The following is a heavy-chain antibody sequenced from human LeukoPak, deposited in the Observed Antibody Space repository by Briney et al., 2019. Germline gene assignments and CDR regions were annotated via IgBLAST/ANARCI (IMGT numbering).Heavy chain of an antibody. Sequence: GESLKISCKGSGYSFTSYWIGWVRQMPGKGLERMGIIYPGDSDTRYSPSFQGQVTISADKSISTAYLQWSSLKASDTAMCYCARVSYGSGSYYAHDRFDYWGQGTLVTVSS. D-gene: IGHD3-10*01. J-gene: IGHJ4*02. CDR3: ARVSYGSGSYYAHDRFDY. V-gene: IGHV5-51*01. CDR1: GYSFTSYW. CDR2: IYPGDSDT.